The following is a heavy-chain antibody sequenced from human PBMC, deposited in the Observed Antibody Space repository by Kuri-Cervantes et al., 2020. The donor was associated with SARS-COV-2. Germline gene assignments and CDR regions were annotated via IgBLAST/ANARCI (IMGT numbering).Heavy chain of an antibody. V-gene: IGHV1-18*04. CDR3: ARDADDSSWNY. CDR1: GYTFTHYG. CDR2: ISVYSGRS. J-gene: IGHJ4*02. Sequence: ASVKVSCKTSGYTFTHYGINWVRQAPGQGLEWMGWISVYSGRSNVAQRFHGRVTLTTDTSANTAYMELGSLGLDDTAVYHCARDADDSSWNYWGPGILVTVSS. D-gene: IGHD6-13*01.